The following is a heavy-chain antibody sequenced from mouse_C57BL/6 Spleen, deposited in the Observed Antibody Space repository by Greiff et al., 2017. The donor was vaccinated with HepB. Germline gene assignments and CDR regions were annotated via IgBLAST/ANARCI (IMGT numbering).Heavy chain of an antibody. CDR1: GYAFSSYW. D-gene: IGHD2-4*01. Sequence: VQLQQSGAELVKPGASVKISCKASGYAFSSYWMNWVKQRPGKGLEWIGQIYPGDGDTNYNGKFKGKATLTADKSSSTAYMQLSSLTSEDSAVYCCAREEIYYDYDRAWLAYWGQGTLVTVSA. CDR3: AREEIYYDYDRAWLAY. V-gene: IGHV1-80*01. J-gene: IGHJ3*01. CDR2: IYPGDGDT.